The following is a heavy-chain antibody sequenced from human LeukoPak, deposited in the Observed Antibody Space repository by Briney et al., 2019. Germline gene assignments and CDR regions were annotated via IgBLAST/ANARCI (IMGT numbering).Heavy chain of an antibody. D-gene: IGHD3-22*01. CDR1: GGSISSSNW. V-gene: IGHV4-4*02. Sequence: PSETLSLTCAVSGGSISSSNWWSWVRQPPGKGLEWIGEIYHSGSTYYNPSLKSRVTISVDTSKNQFSLKLSSVTAADTAVYYCARARDYYDSSGYYYWFDAFDIWGQGTMVTVSS. J-gene: IGHJ3*02. CDR3: ARARDYYDSSGYYYWFDAFDI. CDR2: IYHSGST.